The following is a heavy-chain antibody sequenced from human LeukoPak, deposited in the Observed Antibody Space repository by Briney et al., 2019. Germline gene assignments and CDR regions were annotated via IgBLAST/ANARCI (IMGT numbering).Heavy chain of an antibody. V-gene: IGHV1-18*01. CDR1: GYTFTING. CDR3: ARDCSSTNCYKVFDN. Sequence: ASVKLSCKASGYTFTINGISCLRQAPRQPLEWMGWISGYNDNTNNAHNLPGRITMTTDTSPSPAYMELRSLRSDDTAVYYCARDCSSTNCYKVFDNWVQGTLVTVPS. J-gene: IGHJ4*02. D-gene: IGHD2-2*02. CDR2: ISGYNDNT.